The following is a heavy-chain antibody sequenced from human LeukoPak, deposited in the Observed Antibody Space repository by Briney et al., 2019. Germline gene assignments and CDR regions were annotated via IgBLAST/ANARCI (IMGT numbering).Heavy chain of an antibody. CDR2: IVAANGNT. J-gene: IGHJ4*02. CDR3: GAHRGSSPVNLDY. V-gene: IGHV1-58*02. D-gene: IGHD3-16*01. CDR1: GFTFNGYG. Sequence: SVKVSCKASGFTFNGYGMQWARQARGQRLEWIGWIVAANGNTNYAQKFQERVTITRDMSTNTAYMELSSLRSEDTAVYYCGAHRGSSPVNLDYWGQGTLVTVSS.